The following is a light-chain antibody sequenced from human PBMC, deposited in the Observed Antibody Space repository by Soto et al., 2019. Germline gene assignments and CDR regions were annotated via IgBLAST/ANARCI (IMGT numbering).Light chain of an antibody. CDR3: SSYTSSSHVV. Sequence: QSALTQPASVSGSPGQSITISCTGTSSDVGGYNYVSWYQQHPGKAPKLMISEVSNRPSGVSNRFSGSKSGYTASLTISGLQAEDEADYYCSSYTSSSHVVFGGGTKLTVL. V-gene: IGLV2-14*01. J-gene: IGLJ2*01. CDR2: EVS. CDR1: SSDVGGYNY.